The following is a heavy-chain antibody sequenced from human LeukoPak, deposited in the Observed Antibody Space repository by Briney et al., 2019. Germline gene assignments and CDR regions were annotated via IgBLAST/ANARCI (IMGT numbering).Heavy chain of an antibody. CDR1: GFTFSSYA. CDR2: ITYDGINK. CDR3: ARGGVPGYYYGMDV. Sequence: GGSLRLACAGSGFTFSSYAMDWVRQAPGKGLGWVAVITYDGINKYYADSVKGRFTISRDNAKNTLYLQMNSLRAEGTAVYYCARGGVPGYYYGMDVWGQGTTVTVSS. V-gene: IGHV3-30-3*01. D-gene: IGHD3-3*01. J-gene: IGHJ6*02.